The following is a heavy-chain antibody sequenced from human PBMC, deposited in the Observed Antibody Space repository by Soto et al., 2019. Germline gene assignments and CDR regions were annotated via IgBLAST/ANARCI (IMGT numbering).Heavy chain of an antibody. CDR2: ISAHNGNT. J-gene: IGHJ4*02. Sequence: QVHLVQSGAEVKKPGASVKVSCKGSGYTFTSYGITWVRQAPGQGLEWMGWISAHNGNTDYAQKLQGRVTVTRDTSTSPAYLELRSLRSADPAVYSCARGRYGDYWGQGALVTVSS. CDR3: ARGRYGDY. V-gene: IGHV1-18*01. D-gene: IGHD1-1*01. CDR1: GYTFTSYG.